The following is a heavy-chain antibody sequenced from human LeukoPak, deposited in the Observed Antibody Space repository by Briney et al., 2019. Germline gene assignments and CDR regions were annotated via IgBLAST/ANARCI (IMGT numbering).Heavy chain of an antibody. D-gene: IGHD1-26*01. Sequence: GGSLRLSCAASGFTVSSNYMSWVRQAPGKGLEWVSLIHRDGRTTYYADSVKGRFAISRDNSRRSIYLQINSLRAEDTALYHCAKTRRSGTEYGDFDHWGQGTLVTVSS. CDR1: GFTVSSNY. CDR2: IHRDGRTT. V-gene: IGHV3-43*02. J-gene: IGHJ4*02. CDR3: AKTRRSGTEYGDFDH.